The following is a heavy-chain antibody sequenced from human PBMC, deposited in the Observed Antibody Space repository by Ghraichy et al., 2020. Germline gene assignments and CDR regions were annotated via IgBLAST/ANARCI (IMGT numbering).Heavy chain of an antibody. CDR2: IYYSGST. J-gene: IGHJ5*02. D-gene: IGHD3-3*01. CDR3: ARGITIFGVVISNWFDP. V-gene: IGHV4-31*03. CDR1: GGSISSGGYY. Sequence: LSLTCTVSGGSISSGGYYWSWIRQHPGKGLEWIGYIYYSGSTYYNPSLKSRVTISVDTSKNQFSLKLSSVTAADTAVYYCARGITIFGVVISNWFDPWGQGTLVTVSS.